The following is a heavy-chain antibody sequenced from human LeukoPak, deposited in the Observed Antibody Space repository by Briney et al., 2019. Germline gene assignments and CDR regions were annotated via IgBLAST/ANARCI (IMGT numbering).Heavy chain of an antibody. V-gene: IGHV1-46*01. Sequence: GASVKVSCKASGYTFTSYYMHWVRQAPGQGLEWMGIINPSGGSTSYAQKFQGRVTMTRDTSTSTVYMELSSLRSEDTAVYYCASLQGDSSSSEAFDIWGQGTMVTVSS. J-gene: IGHJ3*02. CDR3: ASLQGDSSSSEAFDI. D-gene: IGHD6-6*01. CDR1: GYTFTSYY. CDR2: INPSGGST.